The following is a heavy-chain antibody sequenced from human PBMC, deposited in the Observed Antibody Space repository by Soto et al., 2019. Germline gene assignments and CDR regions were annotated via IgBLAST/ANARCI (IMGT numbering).Heavy chain of an antibody. Sequence: SETLSLTCTVSGGSISISSYYWGWIRQPPGKGLEWIGSIYYTGSTYYDPSLKSRVTISVDTSKNQFSLKLSSVIAADTAVYYCARKLVGATDDFDYWGQGTLVTVSS. D-gene: IGHD1-26*01. V-gene: IGHV4-39*01. CDR1: GGSISISSYY. CDR2: IYYTGST. J-gene: IGHJ4*02. CDR3: ARKLVGATDDFDY.